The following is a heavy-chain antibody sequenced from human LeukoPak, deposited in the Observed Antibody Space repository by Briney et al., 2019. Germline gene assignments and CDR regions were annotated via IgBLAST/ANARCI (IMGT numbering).Heavy chain of an antibody. CDR2: IYYSGST. V-gene: IGHV4-59*08. CDR3: ARHRNGPLGANDAFDI. D-gene: IGHD1-26*01. J-gene: IGHJ3*02. CDR1: GGSISSYY. Sequence: SETLSLTCTVSGGSISSYYWSWIRQPPGKGLEWIGYIYYSGSTNYNPSLKSRVTISVDTSKNQFSLKLSSVTAADTAVYYCARHRNGPLGANDAFDIWGQGTMVTVSS.